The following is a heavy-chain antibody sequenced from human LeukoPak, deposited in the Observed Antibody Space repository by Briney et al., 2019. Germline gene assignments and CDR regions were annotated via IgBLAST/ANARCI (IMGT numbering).Heavy chain of an antibody. D-gene: IGHD3-10*01. Sequence: ASVKVSCKASGYTFTSYDINWVRQATGQGLEWMRWMNPNSGNTGYAQKFQGRVTMTRNTSISTAYMELSSLRSEDTAVYYCARVHGSGSNPFWFDPWGQGTLVTVSS. CDR2: MNPNSGNT. CDR3: ARVHGSGSNPFWFDP. V-gene: IGHV1-8*01. J-gene: IGHJ5*02. CDR1: GYTFTSYD.